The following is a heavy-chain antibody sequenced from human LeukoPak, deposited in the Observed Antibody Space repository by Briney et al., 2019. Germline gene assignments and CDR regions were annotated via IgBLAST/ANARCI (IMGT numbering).Heavy chain of an antibody. D-gene: IGHD6-19*01. CDR3: ASPNGEQWLVH. Sequence: ASVKVSCKASGYTFTSYYMHWVRQAPGQGLEWMGIINPSGGSTSYAQKFQGRVTMTRDTSTSTVYMEVSSLRSEDTAVYYCASPNGEQWLVHWGQGTLVPVSS. V-gene: IGHV1-46*01. CDR2: INPSGGST. CDR1: GYTFTSYY. J-gene: IGHJ4*02.